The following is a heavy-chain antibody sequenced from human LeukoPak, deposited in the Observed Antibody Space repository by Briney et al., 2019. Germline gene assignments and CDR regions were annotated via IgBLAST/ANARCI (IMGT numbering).Heavy chain of an antibody. D-gene: IGHD6-19*01. CDR2: IWYDGSNK. J-gene: IGHJ4*02. Sequence: GGSLRLSCAASGFTFSSYGMHWVRQAPGKGLEWVAVIWYDGSNKYYADSVKGRFTISRDNSKNTLYLQMNSLRAEDTAVYYCARDQKSSGWYSGGDCWGQGTLVTVSS. CDR1: GFTFSSYG. CDR3: ARDQKSSGWYSGGDC. V-gene: IGHV3-33*01.